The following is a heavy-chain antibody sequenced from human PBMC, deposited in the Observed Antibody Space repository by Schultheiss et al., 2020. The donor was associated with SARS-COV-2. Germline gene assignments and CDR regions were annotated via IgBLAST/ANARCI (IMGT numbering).Heavy chain of an antibody. J-gene: IGHJ3*02. Sequence: SQTLSLTCAVYGGSFSGYYWSWIRQPPGKGLEWIGSIYYSGSTYYNPSLKSRVTISVDTSKNQFSLKLSSVTAADTAVYYCARDDDFWSGYPTPGAFDIWGQGTMVTVSS. V-gene: IGHV4-34*01. CDR1: GGSFSGYY. D-gene: IGHD3-3*01. CDR2: IYYSGST. CDR3: ARDDDFWSGYPTPGAFDI.